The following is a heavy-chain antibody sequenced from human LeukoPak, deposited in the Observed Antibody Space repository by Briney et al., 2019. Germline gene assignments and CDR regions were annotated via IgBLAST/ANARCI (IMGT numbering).Heavy chain of an antibody. Sequence: GGSLRLSCAASGFTVSNTYMSWVRQAPGKGLEWVSIIYSGGGTRYADSVKGQFTISRDNSRNTLYLQMNSLRAEDTALYYCARDNYDSSGFTWGQGTLVTVFS. D-gene: IGHD3-22*01. J-gene: IGHJ4*02. CDR2: IYSGGGT. V-gene: IGHV3-53*01. CDR1: GFTVSNTY. CDR3: ARDNYDSSGFT.